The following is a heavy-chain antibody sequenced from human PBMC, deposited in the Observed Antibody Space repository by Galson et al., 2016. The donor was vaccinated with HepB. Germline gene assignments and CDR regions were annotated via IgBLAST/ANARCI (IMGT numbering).Heavy chain of an antibody. Sequence: PALVKPTQTLTLTCTFSGFSLSTRGVGVGWIRQPPGKALEWLAVFYWDHDKRYNPSLKSRLTISWDTSKKEVVLTMTNMDPVDTGTYFCAYFNTKSTFPFDPWGQGILVTVSS. CDR2: FYWDHDK. V-gene: IGHV2-5*02. CDR3: AYFNTKSTFPFDP. J-gene: IGHJ5*02. D-gene: IGHD2/OR15-2a*01. CDR1: GFSLSTRGVG.